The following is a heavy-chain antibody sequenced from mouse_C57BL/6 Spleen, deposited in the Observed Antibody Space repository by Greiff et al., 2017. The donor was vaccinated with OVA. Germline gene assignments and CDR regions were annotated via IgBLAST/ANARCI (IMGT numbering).Heavy chain of an antibody. J-gene: IGHJ2*01. CDR2: ISDGGSYT. D-gene: IGHD3-1*01. Sequence: EVQRVESGGGLVKPGGSLKLSCAASGFTFSSYAMSWVRQTPEKRLEWVATISDGGSYTYYPDNVKGRFTISRDNAKNNLYLQMSHLKSEDTAMYYCARVAGLPYYFDYWGQGTTLTVSS. CDR1: GFTFSSYA. V-gene: IGHV5-4*01. CDR3: ARVAGLPYYFDY.